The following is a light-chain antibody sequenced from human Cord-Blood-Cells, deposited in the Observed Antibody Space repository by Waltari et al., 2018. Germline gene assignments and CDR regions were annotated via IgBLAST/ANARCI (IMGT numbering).Light chain of an antibody. Sequence: SSELTQDPAVSVALGQTVRITCQGDSARSYYARGYQQNPGQAPVLVLYGKNNRHAGIPGRFSGSSSGNTASLTSTGAQAEDEADYYCNSRDSSGNHVVFGGGTKLTVL. V-gene: IGLV3-19*01. CDR1: SARSYY. J-gene: IGLJ2*01. CDR2: GKN. CDR3: NSRDSSGNHVV.